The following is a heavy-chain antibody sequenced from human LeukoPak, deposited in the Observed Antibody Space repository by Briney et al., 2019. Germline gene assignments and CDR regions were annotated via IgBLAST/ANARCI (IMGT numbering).Heavy chain of an antibody. D-gene: IGHD3-10*01. CDR2: INPSRNT. Sequence: KASETLSLTCAVFGGSFSGYYWNWIRQPPGKGLEWIGQINPSRNTNYNPSLKSRVTISVDTSKKQFSLKLSSVAAADTAVYFCARGNVWKTIPMVRGVSRPRWFDPWGQGTLVTVSS. CDR3: ARGNVWKTIPMVRGVSRPRWFDP. V-gene: IGHV4-34*01. CDR1: GGSFSGYY. J-gene: IGHJ5*02.